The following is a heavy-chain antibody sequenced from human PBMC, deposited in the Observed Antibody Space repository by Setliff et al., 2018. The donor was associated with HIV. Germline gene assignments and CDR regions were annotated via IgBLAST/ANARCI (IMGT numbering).Heavy chain of an antibody. CDR2: LYSSGGT. CDR3: AASYGSSWFGPFDY. V-gene: IGHV4-39*01. D-gene: IGHD6-13*01. CDR1: GASVSSGTYS. Sequence: SETLSLTCSVSGASVSSGTYSWGWIRQPPGKGLEWIGSLYSSGGTFFKSSLRSRVTISVDTSRNQFSLRLDSSTAADTAIYFCAASYGSSWFGPFDYWGQGTLVTVSS. J-gene: IGHJ4*02.